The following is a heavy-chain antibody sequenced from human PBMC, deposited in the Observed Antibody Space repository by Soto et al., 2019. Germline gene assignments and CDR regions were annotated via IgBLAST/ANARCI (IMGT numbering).Heavy chain of an antibody. CDR3: ARGRGGTYAAFDI. Sequence: QVQLQESGPGLVKPSETLSLTCTVSGGSISPYFWSWIRQPPGEGLEWIGYIFYSGTTNYSPSLRSRVSMSIGTSKNQFSLNLTSVTAAYTAIYYCARGRGGTYAAFDIWGQGTMVTVSS. J-gene: IGHJ3*02. D-gene: IGHD2-2*01. CDR1: GGSISPYF. CDR2: IFYSGTT. V-gene: IGHV4-59*01.